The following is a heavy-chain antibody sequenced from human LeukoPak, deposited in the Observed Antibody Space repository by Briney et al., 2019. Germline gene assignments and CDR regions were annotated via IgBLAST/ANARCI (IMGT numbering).Heavy chain of an antibody. CDR1: GGTFSSYA. D-gene: IGHD3-22*01. J-gene: IGHJ5*02. Sequence: SVKVSCKASGGTFSSYAISWVRQAPGQGLEWMGRIIPILGIANYAQKFQGRVTITADKSTSTAYMELSSLRSEDTAVYYCARDSSGYYDSSGDNWFDPWGQGTLVTVSS. CDR3: ARDSSGYYDSSGDNWFDP. V-gene: IGHV1-69*04. CDR2: IIPILGIA.